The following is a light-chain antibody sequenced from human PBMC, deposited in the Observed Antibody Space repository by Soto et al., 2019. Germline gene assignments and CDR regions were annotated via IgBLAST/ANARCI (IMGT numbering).Light chain of an antibody. CDR1: SSDVGGYNY. J-gene: IGLJ2*01. CDR3: CSYAGSYTVV. V-gene: IGLV2-11*01. CDR2: DVS. Sequence: QSVLTQPRSVSGSPGQSVTISCTGTSSDVGGYNYVSWYQQHPGKAPKLMIYDVSKRPSGVPDRFSGSKSGNTASLTISWLQAEDEADYYCCSYAGSYTVVFGGGTQLTVL.